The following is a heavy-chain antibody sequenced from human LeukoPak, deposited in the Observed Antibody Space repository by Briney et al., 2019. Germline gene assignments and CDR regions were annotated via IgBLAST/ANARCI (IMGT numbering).Heavy chain of an antibody. J-gene: IGHJ4*02. CDR1: GFTFSSYA. Sequence: HPGGSLRLSCAASGFTFSSYAMHWVRQAPGKGLEWVSTISGSGGGTYYADSVKGRFTISRDNSKNTLYLQMNSLRAEDTAVYYCARSWRGSTSCYDYWGQGTLVTVSS. CDR2: ISGSGGGT. D-gene: IGHD2-2*01. V-gene: IGHV3-23*01. CDR3: ARSWRGSTSCYDY.